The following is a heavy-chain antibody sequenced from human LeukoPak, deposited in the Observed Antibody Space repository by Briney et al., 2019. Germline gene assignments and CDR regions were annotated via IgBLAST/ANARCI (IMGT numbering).Heavy chain of an antibody. V-gene: IGHV3-30*18. CDR3: AKDLRIAVAGTGLDY. CDR2: ISYDGSNK. CDR1: GFTFSSYG. D-gene: IGHD6-19*01. J-gene: IGHJ4*02. Sequence: GGSLRLSCAASGFTFSSYGMHWVRQAPGKGLEWVAVISYDGSNKYYADSVKGRFTISRDNSKITLYLQMNSLRAEDTAVYYCAKDLRIAVAGTGLDYWGQGTLVTVSS.